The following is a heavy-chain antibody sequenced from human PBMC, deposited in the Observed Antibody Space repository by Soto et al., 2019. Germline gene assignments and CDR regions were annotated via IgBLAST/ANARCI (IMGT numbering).Heavy chain of an antibody. J-gene: IGHJ4*02. D-gene: IGHD3-22*01. CDR2: IYYSGST. Sequence: LSLTCTVSGGSISSYYWSWIRQPPGKGLEWIGYIYYSGSTNYNPSLKSRVTISVDTSKNQFSLKLSSVTAADTAVYYCARYYYDSSGYYRHFDYWGQGTLVTVSS. CDR3: ARYYYDSSGYYRHFDY. CDR1: GGSISSYY. V-gene: IGHV4-59*01.